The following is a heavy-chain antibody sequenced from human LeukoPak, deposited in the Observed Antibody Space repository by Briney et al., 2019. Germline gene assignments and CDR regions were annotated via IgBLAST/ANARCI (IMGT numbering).Heavy chain of an antibody. Sequence: ASVKVSCKASGYIFTNYDINWVRQATGQGLEWMGWMNPNSGNTGYAQKFQGRVTITADESTSTAYMELSSLRSEDTAVYYCARSSRYCSSTSCYDSYYYYYMDVWGKGTTVTVSS. CDR2: MNPNSGNT. D-gene: IGHD2-2*01. V-gene: IGHV1-8*01. CDR1: GYIFTNYD. J-gene: IGHJ6*03. CDR3: ARSSRYCSSTSCYDSYYYYYMDV.